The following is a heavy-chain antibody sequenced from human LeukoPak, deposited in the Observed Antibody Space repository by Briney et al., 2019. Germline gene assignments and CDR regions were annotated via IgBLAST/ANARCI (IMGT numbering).Heavy chain of an antibody. CDR1: GFTFDDYA. V-gene: IGHV3-9*01. CDR2: ISWNSGSI. J-gene: IGHJ4*02. D-gene: IGHD2-2*02. CDR3: AKDFRCSSTSCYTGFDY. Sequence: PGGSLSLSCAASGFTFDDYAMHWVRQAPGKGLEWVSGISWNSGSIGYADSVKGRFTISRDNAKNSLYLQMNSLRAEDTALYYCAKDFRCSSTSCYTGFDYWGQGTLVTVSS.